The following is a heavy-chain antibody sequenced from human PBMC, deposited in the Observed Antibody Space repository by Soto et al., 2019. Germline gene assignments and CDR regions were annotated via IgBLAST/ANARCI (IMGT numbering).Heavy chain of an antibody. CDR3: AKGLYYYDSGTYYGEYVQH. Sequence: EVQLLECGGVLVQPGGSLRLSCAASGFTVSHYAMSWVRQAPGKGLEWLSAIKVRGGSTYYADSVKGRFTISTDNSQNTLNLQRNNPRAEDTAVYYCAKGLYYYDSGTYYGEYVQHWGQGTLVTVSS. CDR1: GFTVSHYA. CDR2: IKVRGGST. V-gene: IGHV3-23*01. J-gene: IGHJ1*01. D-gene: IGHD3-22*01.